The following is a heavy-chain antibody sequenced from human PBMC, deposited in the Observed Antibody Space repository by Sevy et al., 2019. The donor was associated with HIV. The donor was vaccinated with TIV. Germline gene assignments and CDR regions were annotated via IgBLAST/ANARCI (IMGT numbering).Heavy chain of an antibody. Sequence: GGSLRLSCAASGFTFSSYAMSWVRQAPGKGLEWVSAISGSGGCTYYADSVKGRFTISRDNSKNTLYLQMNSLRAEDTAVYYCAKEQKEWLRAGVYYFDYWGQGTLVTVSS. CDR1: GFTFSSYA. CDR3: AKEQKEWLRAGVYYFDY. CDR2: ISGSGGCT. D-gene: IGHD5-12*01. J-gene: IGHJ4*02. V-gene: IGHV3-23*01.